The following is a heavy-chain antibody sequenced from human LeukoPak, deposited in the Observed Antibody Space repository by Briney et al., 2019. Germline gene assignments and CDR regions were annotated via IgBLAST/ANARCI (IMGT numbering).Heavy chain of an antibody. D-gene: IGHD3-22*01. V-gene: IGHV3-30*02. J-gene: IGHJ4*02. Sequence: GGSLRLSCAASGFIFSNYDMHWVRQAPDKGLEWVAFIHFDGSDTYYTQSVKGRFTISRDDSKNTLYLQMNSLRAEDTAVYYCAKSMAYYYDTSYWGQGTLVTVSS. CDR3: AKSMAYYYDTSY. CDR1: GFIFSNYD. CDR2: IHFDGSDT.